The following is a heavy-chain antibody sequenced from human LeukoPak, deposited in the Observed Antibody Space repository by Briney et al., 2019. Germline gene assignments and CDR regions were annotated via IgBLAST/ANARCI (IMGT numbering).Heavy chain of an antibody. V-gene: IGHV4-4*07. D-gene: IGHD3-22*01. CDR2: IYSSGGT. Sequence: PSETLSLTCTVSGGSISSYYWNWIRQPAGKGLEWIGRIYSSGGTEYNPSLKSRVTMSVDTSKNQFSLSLTSVTAADTAFYYCAREDSSGYYSWFDPWGQGTLVTVSS. CDR3: AREDSSGYYSWFDP. CDR1: GGSISSYY. J-gene: IGHJ5*02.